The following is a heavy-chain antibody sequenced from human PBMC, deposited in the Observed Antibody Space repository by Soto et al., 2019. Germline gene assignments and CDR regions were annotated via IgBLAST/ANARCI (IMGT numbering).Heavy chain of an antibody. D-gene: IGHD2-2*01. CDR2: FDPEDGET. J-gene: IGHJ4*02. CDR3: ATALVVPAATFDY. V-gene: IGHV1-24*01. CDR1: GYTFTSYG. Sequence: GASVKVSCTASGYTFTSYGIIWVRQAPGKGLEWMGSFDPEDGETIYAQKFQGRVTMTEDTSTDTAYMELSSLRSEDTAVYYCATALVVPAATFDYWGQGTLVTVSS.